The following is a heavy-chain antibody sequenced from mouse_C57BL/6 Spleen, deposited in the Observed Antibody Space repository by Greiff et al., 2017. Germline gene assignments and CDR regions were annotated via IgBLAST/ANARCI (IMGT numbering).Heavy chain of an antibody. Sequence: EVKLEESGTVLARPGASVKMSCKTSGYTFTSYWMHWVKQRPGQGLEWIGAIYPGNSDTSYNQKFKGKGKLTAVTSASTGYMELSSLTNEDSAVYYCTRGGGDWYFDVWGTGTTVTVSS. CDR3: TRGGGDWYFDV. CDR2: IYPGNSDT. J-gene: IGHJ1*03. CDR1: GYTFTSYW. V-gene: IGHV1-5*01.